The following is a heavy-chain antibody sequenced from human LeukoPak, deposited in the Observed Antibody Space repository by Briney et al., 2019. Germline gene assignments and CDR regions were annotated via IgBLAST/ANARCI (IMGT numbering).Heavy chain of an antibody. CDR2: INLSSGST. CDR3: ARGLYYYDSGNYYSTYFDS. Sequence: ASVKVSCKASEYTFTSYYMHWVRQAPGQGLEWMGIINLSSGSTSHAQKFRGRVTMTRDTSTSTVYMDLSSLRSEDTAVYYCARGLYYYDSGNYYSTYFDSWGQGTLVTVSS. V-gene: IGHV1-46*01. CDR1: EYTFTSYY. D-gene: IGHD3-10*01. J-gene: IGHJ4*02.